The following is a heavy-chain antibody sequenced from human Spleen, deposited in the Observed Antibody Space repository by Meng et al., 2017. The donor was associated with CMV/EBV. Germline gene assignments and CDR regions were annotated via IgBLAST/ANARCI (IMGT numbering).Heavy chain of an antibody. Sequence: KASGYTFTKYTINWVRQAPGQGREWMGWINTNIGNPTYAQDFTGRFVFSLDTSVSTAYLQINNLKAEDAAVYYCARLFCTRTSCPDFWGQGTLVTVSS. V-gene: IGHV7-4-1*02. CDR2: INTNIGNP. D-gene: IGHD2-2*01. CDR3: ARLFCTRTSCPDF. J-gene: IGHJ4*02. CDR1: GYTFTKYT.